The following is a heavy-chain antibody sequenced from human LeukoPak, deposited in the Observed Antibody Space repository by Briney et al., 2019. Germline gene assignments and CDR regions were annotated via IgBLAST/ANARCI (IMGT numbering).Heavy chain of an antibody. J-gene: IGHJ4*02. CDR1: GFTFSTYA. V-gene: IGHV3-23*01. Sequence: GGSLRLSCVASGFTFSTYAMSWVRQALGKGLEWVSSISGSGGSTYYADSVKGRFTISRDNSKNTLYLQMNSLRAEDTAVYYCAKVIGYCSSTSCSKIDYWGQGTLVTVSS. D-gene: IGHD2-2*01. CDR3: AKVIGYCSSTSCSKIDY. CDR2: ISGSGGST.